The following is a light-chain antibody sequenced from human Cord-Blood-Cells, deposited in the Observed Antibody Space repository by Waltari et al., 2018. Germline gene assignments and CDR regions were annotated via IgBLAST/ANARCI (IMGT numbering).Light chain of an antibody. CDR3: QSYDSSNQV. V-gene: IGLV6-57*01. J-gene: IGLJ2*01. CDR2: EDN. CDR1: SGSIASNY. Sequence: NFMLTQPHSVSESPGKTVTISCTRSSGSIASNYVQWYQQRPGSSPTTVIYEDNQRPSVFPDRFSGSIDSSSNSASLTIAGLKTEDEADYYCQSYDSSNQVFGGGTKLTVL.